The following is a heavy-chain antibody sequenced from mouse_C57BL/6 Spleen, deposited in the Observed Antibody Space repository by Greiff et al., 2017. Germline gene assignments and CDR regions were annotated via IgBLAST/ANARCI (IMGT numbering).Heavy chain of an antibody. CDR1: GFNIKDYY. V-gene: IGHV14-1*01. J-gene: IGHJ2*01. D-gene: IGHD1-1*01. CDR3: TLYSGSRGLDY. Sequence: VQLQQSGAELVRPGASVKLSCTASGFNIKDYYMHWVKQRPEQGLEWIGRIDPEDGDTEYATKFQGKATMTADTSSNTAYLQLSSLTSEDTAVYCCTLYSGSRGLDYWGQGTTLTVSS. CDR2: IDPEDGDT.